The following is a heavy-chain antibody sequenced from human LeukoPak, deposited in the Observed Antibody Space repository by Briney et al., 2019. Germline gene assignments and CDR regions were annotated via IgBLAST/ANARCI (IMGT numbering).Heavy chain of an antibody. CDR3: ARSSHYTIPFDS. V-gene: IGHV3-74*01. CDR1: GFRFSSYW. Sequence: GGSLRLSCAASGFRFSSYWMHWVRQAPGKGLVWVSRINSDGSVTSFADSVKGRFTISRDNAKNTVYLQMNSLTVEDTAVYFCARSSHYTIPFDSWGQGMLVTVSS. D-gene: IGHD2-2*02. J-gene: IGHJ5*01. CDR2: INSDGSVT.